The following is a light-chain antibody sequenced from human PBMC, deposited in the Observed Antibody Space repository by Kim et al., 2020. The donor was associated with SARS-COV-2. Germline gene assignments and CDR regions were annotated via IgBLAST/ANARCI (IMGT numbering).Light chain of an antibody. Sequence: ASVGDRVTITCRASQDIANSLAWYQQKPGTVPKLLIYGASTLQSGVPSRFSGSGSGTEFTLTIGSLQTEDVATYYCQKYNTAPWTFGPGTKVDIK. CDR2: GAS. J-gene: IGKJ1*01. V-gene: IGKV1-27*01. CDR1: QDIANS. CDR3: QKYNTAPWT.